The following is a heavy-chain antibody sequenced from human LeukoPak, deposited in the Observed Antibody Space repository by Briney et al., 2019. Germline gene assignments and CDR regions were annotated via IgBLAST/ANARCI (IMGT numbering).Heavy chain of an antibody. CDR2: INHSGST. D-gene: IGHD5-18*01. Sequence: PSETLSLTCAVYGGSFSGYYWSWIRQPPGKGLEWIGEINHSGSTNYNPSFKSRVTISVDTSKNQFSLKLSSVTAADTAVYYCARGRKLWPLYYFDYWGQGTLVTVSS. J-gene: IGHJ4*02. V-gene: IGHV4-34*01. CDR1: GGSFSGYY. CDR3: ARGRKLWPLYYFDY.